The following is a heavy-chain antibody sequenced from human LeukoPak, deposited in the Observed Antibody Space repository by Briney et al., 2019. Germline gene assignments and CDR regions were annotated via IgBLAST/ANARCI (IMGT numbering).Heavy chain of an antibody. CDR2: ISAYDGET. J-gene: IGHJ4*02. Sequence: ASLRVSCKASGYSFNNYGISWVRQVPGQGLEWMAWISAYDGETRCEQNLQGRVTMTTDTSTTTAYMELTSLTTDDTAIYYCARVPSSAHQMFSSDYWGQGTLVTVFS. V-gene: IGHV1-18*01. CDR1: GYSFNNYG. D-gene: IGHD2-2*01. CDR3: ARVPSSAHQMFSSDY.